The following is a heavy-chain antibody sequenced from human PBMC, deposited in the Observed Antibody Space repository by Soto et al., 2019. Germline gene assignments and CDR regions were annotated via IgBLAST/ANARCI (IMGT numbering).Heavy chain of an antibody. CDR2: ISSSSSYI. J-gene: IGHJ6*02. CDR3: ARYDSSGYYWPYYYYGMDV. CDR1: GFTFSTYS. D-gene: IGHD3-22*01. Sequence: GGSLRLSCAASGFTFSTYSMNWIRQAPGKGLEWVSSISSSSSYIYYADSVKGRFTISRDNAKNSLYLQMNSLRAEDTAVYYCARYDSSGYYWPYYYYGMDVWGQGTTVTVSS. V-gene: IGHV3-21*01.